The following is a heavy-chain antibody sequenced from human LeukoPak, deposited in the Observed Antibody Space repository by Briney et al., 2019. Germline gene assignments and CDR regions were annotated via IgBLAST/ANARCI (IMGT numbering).Heavy chain of an antibody. D-gene: IGHD3-22*01. J-gene: IGHJ4*02. V-gene: IGHV1-8*01. CDR3: ASGYYYDSSGYLPDHY. CDR2: MNPNSGNT. CDR1: GYTFTSYD. Sequence: GASVKVSCKASGYTFTSYDINWVRQATGQGLEWMGWMNPNSGNTGYAQKFQGRVTMTRNTSISTAYMELSSLRSEDTAVHYCASGYYYDSSGYLPDHYWGQGTLVIVSS.